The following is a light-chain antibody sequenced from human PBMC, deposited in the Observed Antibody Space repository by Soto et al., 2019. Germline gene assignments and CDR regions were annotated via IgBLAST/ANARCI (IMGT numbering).Light chain of an antibody. CDR2: KAS. V-gene: IGKV1-5*03. CDR1: QSVSSW. CDR3: QQDNSYYT. Sequence: DIQMTQSPSTLSASVGDRVTITCRASQSVSSWLAWYQHKAGRAPKLLIYKASSLEREVPSRFSGSGSGTEFTLTISSLHPDDFATYYCQQDNSYYTFGQGTKLEIK. J-gene: IGKJ2*01.